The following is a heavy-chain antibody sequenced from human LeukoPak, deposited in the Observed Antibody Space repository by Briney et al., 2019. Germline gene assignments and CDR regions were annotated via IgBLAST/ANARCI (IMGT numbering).Heavy chain of an antibody. CDR3: ARDKVPGDY. CDR2: IYYSGSA. D-gene: IGHD1-1*01. V-gene: IGHV4-59*01. J-gene: IGHJ4*02. CDR1: GGSINPYY. Sequence: SETLSLTCTVSGGSINPYYWNWIRQPPGKGLEWIGYIYYSGSADYNPALKSRVTISVDTSKNQFSLKLSSVTAAETAVYFCARDKVPGDYWGQGTLVTVSS.